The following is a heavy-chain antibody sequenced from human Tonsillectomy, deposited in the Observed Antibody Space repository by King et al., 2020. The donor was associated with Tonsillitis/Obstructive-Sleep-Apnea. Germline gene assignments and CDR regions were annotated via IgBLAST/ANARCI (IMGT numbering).Heavy chain of an antibody. J-gene: IGHJ4*02. V-gene: IGHV4-39*01. CDR2: IYYSGST. CDR1: GGSISSSSYY. Sequence: QLQESGPGLVNPSETLSLTCTVSGGSISSSSYYWGWIRQPPGKGLEWIGNIYYSGSTYYNPSLKSRVTISVDTSKNQFSLKLSSVTAADTAVYYCDTCGDSVGCVEWAQGTLVTVSS. CDR3: DTCGDSVGCVE. D-gene: IGHD2-21*02.